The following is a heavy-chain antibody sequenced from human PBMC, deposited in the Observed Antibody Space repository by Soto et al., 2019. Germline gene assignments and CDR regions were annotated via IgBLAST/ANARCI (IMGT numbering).Heavy chain of an antibody. CDR2: INHSGST. J-gene: IGHJ6*02. V-gene: IGHV4-34*01. CDR1: GVSFSGYY. D-gene: IGHD3-9*01. Sequence: SETLSRTCAVYGVSFSGYYWSWIRQPPGKGLEWIGEINHSGSTNYNPSLKSRVTISVDTSKNQFSLKLSSVTAADTAVYYCAREVRDYDILTGQPYGMDVWGQGTTVS. CDR3: AREVRDYDILTGQPYGMDV.